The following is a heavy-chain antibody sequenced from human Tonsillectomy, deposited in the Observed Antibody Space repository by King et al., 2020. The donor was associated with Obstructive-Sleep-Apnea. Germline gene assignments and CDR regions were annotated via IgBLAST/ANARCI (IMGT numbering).Heavy chain of an antibody. J-gene: IGHJ3*02. CDR1: GFSFSSYW. CDR3: ARAGYYDSSGYYYDAFDI. D-gene: IGHD3-22*01. CDR2: INSDGSST. V-gene: IGHV3-74*01. Sequence: VQLVESGGGLVQPGGSLRLSCAASGFSFSSYWMHWVRQAPGKGLVWVSRINSDGSSTSYADSVKGRFTISRDNAKNTLYVQMNSLRAEDTAVYYCARAGYYDSSGYYYDAFDIWGQGTMVTVSS.